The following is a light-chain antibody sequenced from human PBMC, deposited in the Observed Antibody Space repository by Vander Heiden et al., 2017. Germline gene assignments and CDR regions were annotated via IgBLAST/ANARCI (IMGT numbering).Light chain of an antibody. CDR2: QDN. CDR3: LAWDTTTGV. CDR1: KLPSKY. J-gene: IGLJ1*01. V-gene: IGLV3-1*01. Sequence: YELTQPPSVSVSPGQTTSITCSGPKLPSKYACWYQKKPGQSPVLVIYQDNKRPSGIPERFSGSNSGNTATLTISGAQAVDEADYYCLAWDTTTGVFGTGTKVTVL.